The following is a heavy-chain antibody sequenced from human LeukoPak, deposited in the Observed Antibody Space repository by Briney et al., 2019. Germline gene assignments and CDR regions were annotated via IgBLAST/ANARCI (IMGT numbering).Heavy chain of an antibody. V-gene: IGHV3-33*06. CDR1: GFTFSNFA. CDR2: SWYAGGNK. Sequence: GRSLRLSCAASGFTFSNFAIHWVRQAPGKGLDWVPVSWYAGGNKYYADSVKGRFTISRDNSKNTLYLQMNSLRAEDTAVYYCAKAEVAYCGGDCYLGEPDYWGQGTLVTVSS. J-gene: IGHJ4*02. CDR3: AKAEVAYCGGDCYLGEPDY. D-gene: IGHD2-21*02.